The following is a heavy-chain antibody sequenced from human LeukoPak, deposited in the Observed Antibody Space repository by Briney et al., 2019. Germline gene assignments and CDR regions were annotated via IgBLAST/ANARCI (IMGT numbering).Heavy chain of an antibody. CDR1: GYSFTSYW. CDR2: SYPGDSVI. CDR3: ARLVFAAATISPFDY. D-gene: IGHD6-13*01. J-gene: IGHJ4*02. V-gene: IGHV5-51*01. Sequence: GEPLQISCKGSGYSFTSYWIGWVRQMPGKGLEWLGISYPGDSVIRYSPSFQAQVTSSADKSINTDYLQWSRLKASDTAMYYCARLVFAAATISPFDYWGLGTLVTVSS.